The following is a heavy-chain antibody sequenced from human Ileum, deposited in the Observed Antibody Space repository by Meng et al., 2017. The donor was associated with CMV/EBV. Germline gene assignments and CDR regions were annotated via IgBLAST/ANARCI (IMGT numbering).Heavy chain of an antibody. V-gene: IGHV6-1*01. D-gene: IGHD6-13*01. CDR1: GDSVSSTTVT. CDR2: TYYRSKWFN. CDR3: VRLTGNSWLDY. Sequence: QVQLQQSCSGLVTTSQTLLLTCAISGDSVSSTTVTWNWIRQSPSRGLEWLGRTYYRSKWFNDYALSVRGRITINPDISKNQLSLQLNSVTPEDTAVYYCVRLTGNSWLDYWGRGTLVTVSS. J-gene: IGHJ4*02.